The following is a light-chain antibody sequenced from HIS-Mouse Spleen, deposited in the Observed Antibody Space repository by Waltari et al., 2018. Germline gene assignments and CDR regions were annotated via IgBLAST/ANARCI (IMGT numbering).Light chain of an antibody. Sequence: DIQMTQSPSTLSASVGDRVTITCRASQSISSWLAWYQQKPGKAPKLLIYKASSLEIGVPSRFSGSGSVTEFTLTISSLQPDDFATYYCQQYNSYSRTFGQGTKVEIK. J-gene: IGKJ1*01. CDR3: QQYNSYSRT. CDR1: QSISSW. V-gene: IGKV1-5*03. CDR2: KAS.